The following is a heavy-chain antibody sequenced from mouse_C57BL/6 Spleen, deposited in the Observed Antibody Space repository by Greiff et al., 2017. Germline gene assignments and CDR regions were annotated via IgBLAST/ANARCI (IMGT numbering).Heavy chain of an antibody. CDR1: GYTFTDYE. CDR2: IDPETGGT. D-gene: IGHD1-1*01. Sequence: QVQLQQSGAELVRPGASVTLSCKASGYTFTDYEMHWVKQTPVHGLEWIGAIDPETGGTAYNQKFKGKAILTADKSSSTAYMALRSLTSEDSAVYYCTSAVATSIVHYYAMDYWGQGTSVTVSS. V-gene: IGHV1-15*01. J-gene: IGHJ4*01. CDR3: TSAVATSIVHYYAMDY.